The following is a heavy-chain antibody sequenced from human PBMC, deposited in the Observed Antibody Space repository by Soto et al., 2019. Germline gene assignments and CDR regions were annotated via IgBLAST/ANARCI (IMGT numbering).Heavy chain of an antibody. V-gene: IGHV3-30-3*01. J-gene: IGHJ6*02. CDR3: ARAPPAHYGMDV. CDR2: ISYDGSNK. Sequence: QVQLVESGGGVVQPGRSLRLSCAASGFTFSSYAMHWVRQAPGKGLEWVAVISYDGSNKYYADSVKGRFTISRDNSKNTLYLQMNSLRAEDTAVYYCARAPPAHYGMDVWGQGTTVTVSS. CDR1: GFTFSSYA.